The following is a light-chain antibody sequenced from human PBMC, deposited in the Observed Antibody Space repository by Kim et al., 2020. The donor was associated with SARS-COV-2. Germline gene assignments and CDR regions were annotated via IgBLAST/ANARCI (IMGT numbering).Light chain of an antibody. CDR1: QSVSAY. J-gene: IGKJ2*01. V-gene: IGKV1-39*01. Sequence: DIQMTQSPSSLSASVGDRVTISCWASQSVSAYLNWFQQKPGKAPNLLIYAASTLQSGVPSRFSGSGFGADFTLTISGLQPEDLATYFCQQTYIAPYTFGQGTKLEI. CDR3: QQTYIAPYT. CDR2: AAS.